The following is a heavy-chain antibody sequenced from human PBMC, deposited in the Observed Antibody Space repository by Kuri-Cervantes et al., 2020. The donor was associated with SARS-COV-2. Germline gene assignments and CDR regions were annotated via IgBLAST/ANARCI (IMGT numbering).Heavy chain of an antibody. Sequence: GGSLRLSCAASGFTLSDYYMSWIRQAPGKGLEWISYISSSGTTIYYADSVRGRFTISRDNAQNSLYLQMNSLRAEDTAVHYCARERGLLWFGELSYWGQGTLVTVSS. J-gene: IGHJ4*02. V-gene: IGHV3-11*01. D-gene: IGHD3-10*01. CDR3: ARERGLLWFGELSY. CDR1: GFTLSDYY. CDR2: ISSSGTTI.